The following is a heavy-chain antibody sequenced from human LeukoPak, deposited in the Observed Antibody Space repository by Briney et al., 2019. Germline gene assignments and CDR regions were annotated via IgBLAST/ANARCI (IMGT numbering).Heavy chain of an antibody. CDR1: GFTFSSYG. V-gene: IGHV3-33*06. CDR3: AKEGTAQISTRYDN. Sequence: GRSLRLSCAASGFTFSSYGMHWVRQAPGKGLEWVAVIWYDGSNKYYADSVKGRFTISRDNSKNTLFLQMNSLSPDDTAVYYCAKEGTAQISTRYDNWGQGTLVTVSS. D-gene: IGHD2-2*01. CDR2: IWYDGSNK. J-gene: IGHJ4*02.